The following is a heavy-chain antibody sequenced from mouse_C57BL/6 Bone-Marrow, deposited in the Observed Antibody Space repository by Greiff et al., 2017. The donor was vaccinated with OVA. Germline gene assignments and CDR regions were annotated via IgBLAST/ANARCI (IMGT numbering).Heavy chain of an antibody. J-gene: IGHJ4*01. D-gene: IGHD2-5*01. V-gene: IGHV14-4*01. CDR1: GFNIKEDY. CDR2: IDPENGDT. CDR3: TTFPSNFPTGPYAMDY. Sequence: VQLQQSGAELVRPGASVKLSCTASGFNIKEDYMHWVKQRPEQGLAWIGWIDPENGDTEYASKFQGKATITADTSSNTAYLQLSSLTSEDTAVYYCTTFPSNFPTGPYAMDYWGQGTSVTVSS.